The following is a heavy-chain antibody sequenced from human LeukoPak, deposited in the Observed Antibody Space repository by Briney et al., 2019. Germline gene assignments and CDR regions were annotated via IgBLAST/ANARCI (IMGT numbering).Heavy chain of an antibody. J-gene: IGHJ4*02. D-gene: IGHD1-1*01. CDR3: ARMGATTPGAANPDY. CDR2: IYYTGRT. V-gene: IGHV4-59*01. CDR1: GGSIGGYF. Sequence: PSETLSLTCTVSGGSIGGYFWSWIRQPPGAGLEWIGYIYYTGRTNYSPSLNSRVTISVGTSKNELSLKLSSVTAADTAVYYCARMGATTPGAANPDYWGQGTLVTVSS.